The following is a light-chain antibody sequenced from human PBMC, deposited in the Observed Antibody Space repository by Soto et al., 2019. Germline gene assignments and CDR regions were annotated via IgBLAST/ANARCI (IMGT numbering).Light chain of an antibody. CDR1: NVGSRS. CDR3: QVWEAAGDQVV. Sequence: SYELTQPPSVSVAPGETARISCGGNNVGSRSVHWYQQKPGQAPFLVIYYDSDRPSGIPERVSGSNSGNTATLSISRVEAGDEADYYCQVWEAAGDQVVFGGGTELTVL. CDR2: YDS. J-gene: IGLJ3*02. V-gene: IGLV3-21*01.